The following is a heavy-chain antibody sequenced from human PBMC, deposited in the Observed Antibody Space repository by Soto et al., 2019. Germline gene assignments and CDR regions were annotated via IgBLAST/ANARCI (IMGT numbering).Heavy chain of an antibody. V-gene: IGHV4-39*01. CDR1: GGSISSSSYY. D-gene: IGHD6-19*01. Sequence: SETLSLTCTVSGGSISSSSYYWGWIRQPPGKGLEWIGSIYYSGSTYYNPSLKSRVTISVDTSKNQFSLKLSSVTAADTAVYYCARQEWLVRHYYYGMDVWGQGTTVT. CDR3: ARQEWLVRHYYYGMDV. J-gene: IGHJ6*02. CDR2: IYYSGST.